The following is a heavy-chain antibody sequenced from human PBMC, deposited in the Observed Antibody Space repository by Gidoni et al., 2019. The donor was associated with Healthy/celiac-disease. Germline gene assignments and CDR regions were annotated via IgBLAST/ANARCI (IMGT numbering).Heavy chain of an antibody. CDR2: IYHSGST. V-gene: IGHV4-38-2*01. J-gene: IGHJ4*02. CDR3: ARVDSTPLFGY. Sequence: QVQLQESGPGLVKPSENLSLTCAVSGYSISSGYYWGWIRQPPGKGLEWIGSIYHSGSTYYNPSLKSRVTISVDTSKNQFSLKLSSVTAADTAVYYCARVDSTPLFGYWGQGTLVTVSS. D-gene: IGHD2-2*01. CDR1: GYSISSGYY.